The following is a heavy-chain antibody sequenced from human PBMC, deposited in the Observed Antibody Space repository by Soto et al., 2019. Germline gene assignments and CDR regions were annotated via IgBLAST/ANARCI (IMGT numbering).Heavy chain of an antibody. CDR2: IYYSGST. Sequence: QLQLQESGPGLVKPSETLSLTCTVSGGSISSSSYYWGWIRQPPGKGLEWIGSIYYSGSTYYNPSLKSRVTISVDTSKNQFSLKLSSVTATDTAVYYCARRGTYYDILTGYYACWFDPWGQGTLVTVSS. V-gene: IGHV4-39*01. J-gene: IGHJ5*02. D-gene: IGHD3-9*01. CDR3: ARRGTYYDILTGYYACWFDP. CDR1: GGSISSSSYY.